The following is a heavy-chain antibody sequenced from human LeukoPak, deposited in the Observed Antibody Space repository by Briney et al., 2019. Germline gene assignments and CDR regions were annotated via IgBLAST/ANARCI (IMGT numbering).Heavy chain of an antibody. V-gene: IGHV4-59*12. J-gene: IGHJ4*02. CDR2: IYYSGST. CDR1: GGSFSGYY. CDR3: AGTHDFWSGTGYYFDY. D-gene: IGHD3-3*01. Sequence: NPSETLSLTCAVYGGSFSGYYWSWIRQPPGKGLEWIGYIYYSGSTNYDPSLKSRVTISVDTSKNQFSLKLSSVTAADTAVYYCAGTHDFWSGTGYYFDYWGQGTLVTVSS.